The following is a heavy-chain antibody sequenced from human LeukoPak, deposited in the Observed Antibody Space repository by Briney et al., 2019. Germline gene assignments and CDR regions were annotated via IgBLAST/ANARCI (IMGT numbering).Heavy chain of an antibody. V-gene: IGHV4-59*01. Sequence: SETLSLTCTVSGGSIRSYYWSWIRQPPGKGLEWVAYIYYSGSTNYNPSLKSRVTISVDTSKNQFSLKLGSVTAADTAVYYCARVYYNNSYDYSYFDLWGRGTLVTVSS. CDR2: IYYSGST. J-gene: IGHJ2*01. CDR1: GGSIRSYY. D-gene: IGHD6-13*01. CDR3: ARVYYNNSYDYSYFDL.